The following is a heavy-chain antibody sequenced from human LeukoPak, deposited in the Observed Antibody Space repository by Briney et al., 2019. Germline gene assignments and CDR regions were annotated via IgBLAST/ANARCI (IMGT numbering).Heavy chain of an antibody. J-gene: IGHJ6*03. CDR3: AKDYGDYGTYYYYYMDV. D-gene: IGHD4-17*01. Sequence: GGSLRLSCAASGFTFSSYGMHWVRQAPGKGLEWVAFIRYDGSNKYYADSVKGRFTISRDNSKNTLYLQMNSLRAEDTAVYYCAKDYGDYGTYYYYYMDVWGKGTTVTISS. CDR1: GFTFSSYG. V-gene: IGHV3-30*02. CDR2: IRYDGSNK.